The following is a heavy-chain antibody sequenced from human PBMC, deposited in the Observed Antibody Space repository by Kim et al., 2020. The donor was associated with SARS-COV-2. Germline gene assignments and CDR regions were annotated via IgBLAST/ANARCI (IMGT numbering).Heavy chain of an antibody. CDR2: T. J-gene: IGHJ5*02. Sequence: TNSNPTLKSRVTISVDTSKNQFSLKLSSVTAADTAVYYCARGVAAGFDPWGQGTLVTVSS. D-gene: IGHD6-13*01. V-gene: IGHV4-59*09. CDR3: ARGVAAGFDP.